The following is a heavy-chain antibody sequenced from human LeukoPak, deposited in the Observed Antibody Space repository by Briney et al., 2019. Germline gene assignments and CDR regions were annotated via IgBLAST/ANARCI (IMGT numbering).Heavy chain of an antibody. Sequence: SETLSLTCTVSGGSISSSSYYWGWIRQPPGKGLEWIGSIYHSGSTYYNPSLKSRVTISVDTSKNQFSLKLSSVTAADTAVYYCARGGYQFDYWGQGTLVTVSS. CDR2: IYHSGST. J-gene: IGHJ4*02. D-gene: IGHD3-16*01. CDR1: GGSISSSSYY. CDR3: ARGGYQFDY. V-gene: IGHV4-39*07.